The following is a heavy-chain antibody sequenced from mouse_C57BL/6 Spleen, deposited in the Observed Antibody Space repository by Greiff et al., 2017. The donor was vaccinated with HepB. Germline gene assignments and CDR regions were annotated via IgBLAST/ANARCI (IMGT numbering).Heavy chain of an antibody. D-gene: IGHD1-1*01. CDR2: IDPSDSYT. CDR3: ARWDTTVVVPYFDY. J-gene: IGHJ2*01. Sequence: VQLQQPGAELVMPGASVKLSCKASGYTFTSYWMHWVKQRPGQGLEWIGEIDPSDSYTNYNQKFKGKSTLTVDKSSSTAYMQLSSLTSEDSAVYYCARWDTTVVVPYFDYWGQGTTLTVSS. CDR1: GYTFTSYW. V-gene: IGHV1-69*01.